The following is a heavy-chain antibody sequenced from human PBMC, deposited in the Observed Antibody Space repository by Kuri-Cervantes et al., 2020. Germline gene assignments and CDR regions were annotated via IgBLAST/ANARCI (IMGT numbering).Heavy chain of an antibody. Sequence: GESLKISCAASGFTFSSYSMNWVRQAPGKGLEWVAVITYDGSNKYYADSVKGRFTISRDNSKNTLYLQMNSLRAEDTAVYYCARGWAAATPDYYYYYGMDVWGQGTTVTVSS. CDR2: ITYDGSNK. D-gene: IGHD2-15*01. V-gene: IGHV3-30*03. CDR1: GFTFSSYS. J-gene: IGHJ6*02. CDR3: ARGWAAATPDYYYYYGMDV.